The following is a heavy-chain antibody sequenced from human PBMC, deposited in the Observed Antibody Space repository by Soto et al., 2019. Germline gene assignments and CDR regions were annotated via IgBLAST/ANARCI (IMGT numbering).Heavy chain of an antibody. CDR2: IWYDGSNK. J-gene: IGHJ6*03. Sequence: PGGSLILSCAASGFTFSSYGMHWVRQAPGKGLEWVAVIWYDGSNKYYADSVKGRFTISRDNSKNTLYLQMNSLRAEDTAVYYCARLGGGGGGYYYYYYMDVWGKGTTVTVSS. D-gene: IGHD2-21*01. CDR1: GFTFSSYG. CDR3: ARLGGGGGGYYYYYYMDV. V-gene: IGHV3-33*01.